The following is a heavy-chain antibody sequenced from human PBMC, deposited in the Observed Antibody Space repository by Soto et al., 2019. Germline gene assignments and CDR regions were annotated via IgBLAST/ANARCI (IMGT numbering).Heavy chain of an antibody. Sequence: SETLSLTGAVYGGSFSGYYWSWIRQPPGKGLEWIGEINHSGITNYNPSLKSRVTISVDTSKNRFSLKLSSVTASDTAVYYCARVTRIAARPYIDYWGQGTLVTVSS. CDR3: ARVTRIAARPYIDY. V-gene: IGHV4-34*01. CDR1: GGSFSGYY. CDR2: INHSGIT. D-gene: IGHD6-6*01. J-gene: IGHJ4*02.